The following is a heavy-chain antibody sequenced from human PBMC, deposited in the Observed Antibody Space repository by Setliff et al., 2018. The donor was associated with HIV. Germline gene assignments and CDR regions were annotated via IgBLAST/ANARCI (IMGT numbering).Heavy chain of an antibody. CDR1: GFAFRSYA. Sequence: GASVKVSCAASGFAFRSYAMHWVRQAPGKGLEYVSAISSNGGSIDYADSVKGRFTISRDNSKNTLYLQMGSLRAEDMAVYYCARGGGSYAFDSWGQGTMVTVSS. D-gene: IGHD1-26*01. CDR3: ARGGGSYAFDS. V-gene: IGHV3-64*02. J-gene: IGHJ3*02. CDR2: ISSNGGSI.